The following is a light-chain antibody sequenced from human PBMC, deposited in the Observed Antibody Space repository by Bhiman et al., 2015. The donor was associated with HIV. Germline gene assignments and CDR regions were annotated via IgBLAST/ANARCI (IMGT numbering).Light chain of an antibody. CDR1: KLGHKY. CDR3: QAWDSTSII. CDR2: QDN. Sequence: SYELTQPPSVSVSPGQTASITCSGDKLGHKYACWYQQKPGQSPVLVIYQDNKRPSGIPERFSGSNSGNTATLTISGTQAMDEADYYCQAWDSTSIIFGGGTKVAVL. V-gene: IGLV3-1*01. J-gene: IGLJ2*01.